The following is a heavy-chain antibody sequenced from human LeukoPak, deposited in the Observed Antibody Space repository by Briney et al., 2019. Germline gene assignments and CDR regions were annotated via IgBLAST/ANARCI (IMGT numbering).Heavy chain of an antibody. CDR1: GFTFSSYA. CDR2: ISGSGGST. V-gene: IGHV3-23*01. CDR3: ARKIGGVYYSDY. D-gene: IGHD3-16*01. J-gene: IGHJ4*02. Sequence: GGSLRLSCAASGFTFSSYAMSWVRQAPGKGLEWVSAISGSGGSTYYADSVKGRFTISRDNSRNTLYLQMNSLRAEDTAVYYCARKIGGVYYSDYWGQGTLVTVSS.